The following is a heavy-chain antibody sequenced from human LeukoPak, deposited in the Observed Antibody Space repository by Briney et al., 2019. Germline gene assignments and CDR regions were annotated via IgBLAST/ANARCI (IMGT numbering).Heavy chain of an antibody. CDR3: AGGGTPMVYYFDN. CDR1: GGSMSSYY. J-gene: IGHJ4*02. D-gene: IGHD5-18*01. V-gene: IGHV4-4*07. CDR2: IYTSGST. Sequence: PSETLSLTCTVSGGSMSSYYWSWIRQPAGKGLEWIGRIYTSGSTSYNPSLKTRATMSVDTSKNQFSLQLSSVTAADTAVYYCAGGGTPMVYYFDNWGQGTLVTVSP.